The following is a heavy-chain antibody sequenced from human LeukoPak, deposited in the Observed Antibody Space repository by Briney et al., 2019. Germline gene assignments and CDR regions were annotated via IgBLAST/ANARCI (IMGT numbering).Heavy chain of an antibody. D-gene: IGHD4/OR15-4a*01. J-gene: IGHJ6*03. CDR3: ARDLRWRMTAIGYGPNEYYYYMDV. V-gene: IGHV4-4*07. CDR2: ISASGST. Sequence: PSETLSLTCTVSGGSISSNYWSWIRQPAGKGLEWIGRISASGSTNYNPSLKSRVTMSVDTSKNQFSLRLSSVTAADTAVYYCARDLRWRMTAIGYGPNEYYYYMDVWGKGTTVTISS. CDR1: GGSISSNY.